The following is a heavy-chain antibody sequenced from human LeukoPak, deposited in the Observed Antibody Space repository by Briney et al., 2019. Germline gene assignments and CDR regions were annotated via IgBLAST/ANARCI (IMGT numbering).Heavy chain of an antibody. D-gene: IGHD3-3*01. V-gene: IGHV4-4*07. CDR1: GGSISSYY. J-gene: IGHJ6*02. CDR2: IYTSGST. Sequence: SETLSLTCTVSGGSISSYYWSWIRQPAGKGLEWIGRIYTSGSTNYNPSLKSRVTMSVDTSKNQFSLKLSSVTAADTAVYYCARESREYDVWSGPSFGMDVWGQGTTVTVSS. CDR3: ARESREYDVWSGPSFGMDV.